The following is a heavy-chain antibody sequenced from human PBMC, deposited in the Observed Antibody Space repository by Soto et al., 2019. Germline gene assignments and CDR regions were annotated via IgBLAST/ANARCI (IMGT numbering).Heavy chain of an antibody. CDR2: IYSGGST. J-gene: IGHJ3*02. V-gene: IGHV3-53*01. CDR1: GLTFSSSA. CDR3: ARGESGYSVALVNDAFDI. Sequence: PGGSLRLSCAASGLTFSSSAMHWVRQAPGKGLEWVAVIYSGGSTYYADSVKGRFTISRDNSKNTLYLQMNSLRAEDTAVYYCARGESGYSVALVNDAFDIWGQGTMVTVSS. D-gene: IGHD2-15*01.